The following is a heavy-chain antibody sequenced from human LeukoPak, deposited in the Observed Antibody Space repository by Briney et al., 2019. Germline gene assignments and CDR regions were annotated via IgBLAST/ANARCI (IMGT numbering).Heavy chain of an antibody. Sequence: PGGSLRLSCAASGFTFSSYAMSWVRQAPGKGLEWVSYISSSGSTIYYADSVKGRFTISRDNAKNSLYLQMNSLKTEDTAVYYCTRLSEPARSYRDFDYWGQGTLVTVSS. CDR2: ISSSGSTI. J-gene: IGHJ4*02. D-gene: IGHD1-26*01. V-gene: IGHV3-48*04. CDR3: TRLSEPARSYRDFDY. CDR1: GFTFSSYA.